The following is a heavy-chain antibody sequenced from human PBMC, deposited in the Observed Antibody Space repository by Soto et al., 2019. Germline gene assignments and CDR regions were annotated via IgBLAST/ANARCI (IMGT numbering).Heavy chain of an antibody. CDR2: IWYDGSIK. V-gene: IGHV3-33*01. J-gene: IGHJ4*02. D-gene: IGHD3-10*01. CDR3: ARGPRWFGESPPVNYYFDY. Sequence: QVQVVESGGGVVQPEKSLRLSCAASGFTFSTYVMHWVRQAPGGGLEWVAVIWYDGSIKYYADPVNGRFTISRDNSKNTLYLQMNSLRAEDPAVYYCARGPRWFGESPPVNYYFDYWGQGTLVTVSS. CDR1: GFTFSTYV.